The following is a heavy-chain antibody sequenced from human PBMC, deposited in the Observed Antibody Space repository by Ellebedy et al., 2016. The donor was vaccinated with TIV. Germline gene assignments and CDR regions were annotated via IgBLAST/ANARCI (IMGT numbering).Heavy chain of an antibody. V-gene: IGHV3-48*02. Sequence: GESLKISCGASGFTFSSYTMNWVRQAPGKGLEWVSYISVRSDGIFYAASVKGRFTISRDNAKNSLYLQMNSLRDENTAVYFCARDGDRAYDLDYWGQGTLVTVSS. CDR3: ARDGDRAYDLDY. CDR1: GFTFSSYT. CDR2: ISVRSDGI. J-gene: IGHJ4*02. D-gene: IGHD5-12*01.